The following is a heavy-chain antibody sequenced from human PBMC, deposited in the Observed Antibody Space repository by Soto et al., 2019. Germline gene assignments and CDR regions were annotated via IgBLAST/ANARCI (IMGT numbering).Heavy chain of an antibody. J-gene: IGHJ4*02. CDR3: ARRGSSSWYGY. CDR1: GGSISSSSYY. Sequence: QLQLQESGPGLVKPSETLSLTCTVSGGSISSSSYYWGWIRQPPGKGLEWIGSIYYSGSTYYNPSLKXRXTXSXXPSTNQFSLKLSSVTAADPAVYYCARRGSSSWYGYWGQGTLVTVSS. V-gene: IGHV4-39*01. D-gene: IGHD6-13*01. CDR2: IYYSGST.